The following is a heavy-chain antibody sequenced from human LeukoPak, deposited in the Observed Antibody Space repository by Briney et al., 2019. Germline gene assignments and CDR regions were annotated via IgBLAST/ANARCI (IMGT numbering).Heavy chain of an antibody. CDR1: GFTFRSYG. D-gene: IGHD2-21*02. V-gene: IGHV3-30*18. CDR3: AKDREAYCGRDCSRDP. Sequence: GRSLRLSCAVSGFTFRSYGMQWVGKVPGKGRDGVAAISFVGRNQYYADSVKGRFPISRDNSKNTLYLRMSSLRAEDTAVYYYAKDREAYCGRDCSRDPWRQGTLDTVSS. CDR2: ISFVGRNQ. J-gene: IGHJ5*02.